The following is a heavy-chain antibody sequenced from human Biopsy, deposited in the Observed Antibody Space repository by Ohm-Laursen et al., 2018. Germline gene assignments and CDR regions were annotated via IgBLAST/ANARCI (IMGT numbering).Heavy chain of an antibody. D-gene: IGHD6-19*01. J-gene: IGHJ4*02. CDR2: ISPKSGDT. CDR3: ALQSVAQMKNFDY. V-gene: IGHV1-2*02. Sequence: GASVKVSCKASGFSFTGYYIHWVRQAPGQGLEWMGWISPKSGDTNYAHKFQGNITMTRDTSMSTAYMEMGRLRCDDTAVYYCALQSVAQMKNFDYWGQGTLVTVSS. CDR1: GFSFTGYY.